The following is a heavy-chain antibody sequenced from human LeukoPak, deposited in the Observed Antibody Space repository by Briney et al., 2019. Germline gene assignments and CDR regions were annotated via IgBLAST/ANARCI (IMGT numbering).Heavy chain of an antibody. CDR3: ARGRARDGSFPWLDS. V-gene: IGHV4-59*01. D-gene: IGHD3-10*01. J-gene: IGHJ5*01. CDR1: GDSIGSYY. Sequence: SETLSLTCSVSGDSIGSYYWTWIRQSAGKGLEWIGYIFYSGSTNYSPSLESRVTISVDTSNNQFSLQLRSVTAADTAIYYCARGRARDGSFPWLDSWGQGTLVTVSS. CDR2: IFYSGST.